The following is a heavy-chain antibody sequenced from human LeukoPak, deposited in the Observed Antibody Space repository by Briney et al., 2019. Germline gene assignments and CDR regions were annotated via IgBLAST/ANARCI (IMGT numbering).Heavy chain of an antibody. D-gene: IGHD4-17*01. V-gene: IGHV3-23*01. CDR2: ISGSGGST. CDR1: GFTFTNYA. J-gene: IGHJ6*02. CDR3: AKAWDYGLNYYYYGMDV. Sequence: GGSLRLSCVASGFTFTNYAMSWVRLAPGTGLEWVSTISGSGGSTYYADSVKGRFTISRDNSKNTLYLQMNSLRAEDTAVYYCAKAWDYGLNYYYYGMDVWGHGTTVTVSS.